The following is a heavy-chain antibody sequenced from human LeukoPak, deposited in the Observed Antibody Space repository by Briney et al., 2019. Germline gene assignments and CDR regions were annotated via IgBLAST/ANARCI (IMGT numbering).Heavy chain of an antibody. CDR3: ARFEVSPGSSGWFDY. Sequence: GGSLRLSCAASGNYWMHWVRQAPGKGLEWVAVISYDGSNKYYADSVKGRFTISRDNSKNTLYLQMNSLRAEDTAVYYCARFEVSPGSSGWFDYWGQGTLVTVSS. CDR2: ISYDGSNK. J-gene: IGHJ4*02. V-gene: IGHV3-30-3*01. D-gene: IGHD6-19*01. CDR1: GNYW.